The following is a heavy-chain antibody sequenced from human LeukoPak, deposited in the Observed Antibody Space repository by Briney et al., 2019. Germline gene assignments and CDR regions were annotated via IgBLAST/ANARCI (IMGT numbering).Heavy chain of an antibody. V-gene: IGHV4-4*07. CDR1: GGSISSYY. CDR2: IYTSGST. J-gene: IGHJ3*02. Sequence: PSETLSLTCTVSGGSISSYYWSWIRQPAGKGLEWIGRIYTSGSTNYNPSLKSPVTMSVDTSKNQFSLKLSSVTAADTAVYYCARGLITIVVAKEGAFDIWGQGTMVTVSS. D-gene: IGHD3-22*01. CDR3: ARGLITIVVAKEGAFDI.